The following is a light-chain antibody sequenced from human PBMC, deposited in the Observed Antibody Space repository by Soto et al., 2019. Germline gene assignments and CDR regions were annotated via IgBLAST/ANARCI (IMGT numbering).Light chain of an antibody. CDR1: SGSVSSSYY. V-gene: IGLV8-61*01. CDR3: ALYMGGGIWV. Sequence: QAVVTQEPSFSVSPGGTVTLTCGLTSGSVSSSYYPSWSQQTPGQAPRSLIYTTSTRSSGVPDRFSGSILGNKAALIITGAQADDEAHYYCALYMGGGIWVFGGGTQLTGL. J-gene: IGLJ3*02. CDR2: TTS.